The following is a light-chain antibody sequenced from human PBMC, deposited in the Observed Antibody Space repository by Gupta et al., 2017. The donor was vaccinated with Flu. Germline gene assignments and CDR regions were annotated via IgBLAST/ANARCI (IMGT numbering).Light chain of an antibody. Sequence: PGYVPNAHYPSWHQQSRGHPQRMLVYGTSTRSSWVPERFSGSIPGHQALLIITGAHADDDCRYFCVLYMGNGVWIFGGGTKVTVL. CDR2: GTS. CDR3: VLYMGNGVWI. CDR1: PGYVPNAHY. V-gene: IGLV8-61*01. J-gene: IGLJ2*01.